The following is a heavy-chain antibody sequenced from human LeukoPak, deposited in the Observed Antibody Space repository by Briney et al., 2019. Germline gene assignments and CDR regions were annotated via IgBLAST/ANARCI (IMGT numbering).Heavy chain of an antibody. CDR2: ISGSGDST. CDR3: AKDMYSGSSWYADY. V-gene: IGHV3-23*01. CDR1: GFTLRSYV. Sequence: GGSLRLSCVASGFTLRSYVMNWVRQTPGKGLEWVSSISGSGDSTFYADSVKGRFTISRDNSKNTLYLQMNSLRAEDTAVYYCAKDMYSGSSWYADYWGQGTLVTVSS. J-gene: IGHJ4*02. D-gene: IGHD6-13*01.